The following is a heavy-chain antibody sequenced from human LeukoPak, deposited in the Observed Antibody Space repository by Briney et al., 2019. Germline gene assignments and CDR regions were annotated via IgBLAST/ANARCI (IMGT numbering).Heavy chain of an antibody. CDR1: GYTFTNYY. CDR3: ARDYYGGHNLYNFDF. V-gene: IGHV1-46*01. CDR2: INPSGGRT. D-gene: IGHD3-10*01. Sequence: ASVKVSCKASGYTFTNYYIHWVRQAPGQGLEWMGMINPSGGRTTYAKKFQGRVTMTRDTSTNTVYTELSSLRSDDTAVYYCARDYYGGHNLYNFDFWGQGTRVIVSS. J-gene: IGHJ4*02.